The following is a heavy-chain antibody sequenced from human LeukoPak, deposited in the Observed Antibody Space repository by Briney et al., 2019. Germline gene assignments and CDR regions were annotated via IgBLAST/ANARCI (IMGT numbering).Heavy chain of an antibody. CDR1: GFTFSTYW. CDR3: ARKGYYNGPEF. D-gene: IGHD5-24*01. V-gene: IGHV3-74*01. J-gene: IGHJ4*02. CDR2: IRFDGSST. Sequence: GGSLRPSCAASGFTFSTYWMHWVRQAPGKGLVWLSHIRFDGSSTNYADSVKGRFTISRDNAKNTLYLQMNSLRAEDTAVYYFARKGYYNGPEFWGQGTLVTVSP.